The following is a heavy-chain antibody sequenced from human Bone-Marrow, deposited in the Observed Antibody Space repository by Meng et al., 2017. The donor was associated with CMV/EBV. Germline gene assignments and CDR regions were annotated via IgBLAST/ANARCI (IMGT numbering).Heavy chain of an antibody. V-gene: IGHV4-39*07. CDR1: GGSISSSSYY. Sequence: QLQLQESGPGLVKPSEXLSLTCTVPGGSISSSSYYWGWIRQPPGKGLEWIGSIYYSGSTYYNPSLKSRVTISVDTSKNQFSLKLSSVTAADTAVYYCARERYCGGDCYSYFDYWGQGTLVTVSS. CDR2: IYYSGST. D-gene: IGHD2-21*02. CDR3: ARERYCGGDCYSYFDY. J-gene: IGHJ4*02.